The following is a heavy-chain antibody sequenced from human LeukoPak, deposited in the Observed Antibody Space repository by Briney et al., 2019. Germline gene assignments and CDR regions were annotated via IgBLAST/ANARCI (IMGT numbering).Heavy chain of an antibody. V-gene: IGHV1-8*01. CDR3: ARVTTVTTKILGY. D-gene: IGHD4-11*01. J-gene: IGHJ4*02. CDR2: MNPNSGNT. CDR1: GYTFTSYD. Sequence: ASVKVSCKASGYTFTSYDINWVRQATGQGLEWMRWMNPNSGNTGYAQKFQGRVTMTRNTSISTAYMELSSLRSEDTAVYYCARVTTVTTKILGYWGQGTLVTVSS.